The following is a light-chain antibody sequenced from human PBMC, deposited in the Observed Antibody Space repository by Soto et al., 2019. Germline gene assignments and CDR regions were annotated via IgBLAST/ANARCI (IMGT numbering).Light chain of an antibody. V-gene: IGKV3-11*01. CDR1: QSVSTY. CDR2: DAS. CDR3: QQRSSWPVT. Sequence: EIVLTQSPATLSLSPGERATLSCRASQSVSTYLAWYQQKPGQAPRLLIYDASSRATGIPARFSGSGSGTVFTFIISSLVPEDFAVYYGQQRSSWPVTFGQGTKVDIK. J-gene: IGKJ1*01.